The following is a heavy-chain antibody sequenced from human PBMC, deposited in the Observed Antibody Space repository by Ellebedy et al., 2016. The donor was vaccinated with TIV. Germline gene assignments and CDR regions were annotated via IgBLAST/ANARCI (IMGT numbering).Heavy chain of an antibody. Sequence: ASVKVSCXASGYTLTNYGISWVRQAPGQGLEWMGWISGYNGNTKYAQKLQGRVTMTTDTSTSTGYMELRSLRSDDTAVYYCAKGRKGLLVWLSQFFDSWGQGTLVTVSS. D-gene: IGHD3-3*01. J-gene: IGHJ4*02. CDR2: ISGYNGNT. CDR1: GYTLTNYG. V-gene: IGHV1-18*01. CDR3: AKGRKGLLVWLSQFFDS.